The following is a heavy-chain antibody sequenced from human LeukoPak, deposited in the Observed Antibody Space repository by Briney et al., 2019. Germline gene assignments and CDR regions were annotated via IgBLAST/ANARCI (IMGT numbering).Heavy chain of an antibody. J-gene: IGHJ3*02. V-gene: IGHV3-7*01. D-gene: IGHD3-10*01. CDR2: IKQDGSEK. CDR3: AGSPFDI. CDR1: GFTFSRYW. Sequence: HPGGSLRLSCAASGFTFSRYWMSWVRQAPGAGLEWVANIKQDGSEKNYVDSVKGRFTISRDNAKNSLYLQMNTLRAEDTAVYYCAGSPFDIWGQGTMVTLSS.